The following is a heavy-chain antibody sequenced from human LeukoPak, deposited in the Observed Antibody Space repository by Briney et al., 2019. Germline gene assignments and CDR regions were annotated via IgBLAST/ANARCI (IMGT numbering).Heavy chain of an antibody. CDR3: GSDPNGDYVGALGY. J-gene: IGHJ4*01. V-gene: IGHV3-23*01. CDR2: VTGRGVGT. D-gene: IGHD2-8*01. Sequence: GGSLRLSCAASGFTFSSYALAWVRQTPGKGLEWVSAVTGRGVGTHYADSVKGRFTISRDNSKNTIYLKMNSLRAEDTAMYFCGSDPNGDYVGALGYWGRGTLVTVSS. CDR1: GFTFSSYA.